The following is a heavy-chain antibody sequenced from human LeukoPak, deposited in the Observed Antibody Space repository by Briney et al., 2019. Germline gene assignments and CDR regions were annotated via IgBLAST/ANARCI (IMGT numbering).Heavy chain of an antibody. J-gene: IGHJ2*01. CDR1: GGTFSSYA. V-gene: IGHV1-69*05. Sequence: SVKVSCKASGGTFSSYAISWVRQAPGQGLEWMGGIIPIFGTANYAQKFQGRVTITTDESTSTAYMELSSLRSEDTAVYFCARSAILPVGNWYFDLWGRGTLVTVSS. CDR2: IIPIFGTA. CDR3: ARSAILPVGNWYFDL. D-gene: IGHD3-3*01.